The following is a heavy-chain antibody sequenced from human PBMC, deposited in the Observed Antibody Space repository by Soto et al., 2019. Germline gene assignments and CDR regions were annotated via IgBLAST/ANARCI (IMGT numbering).Heavy chain of an antibody. CDR3: AKDSHWAIISPTHDY. CDR2: ISAYNGNT. J-gene: IGHJ4*01. D-gene: IGHD2-2*01. CDR1: GYTFTSYG. Sequence: XVKVSYSASGYTFTSYGISWVRHAPGQGLEWMGWISAYNGNTNYAQKLQGRVTMTTDTSTSTAYMELRSLRAEDTAIYYCAKDSHWAIISPTHDYWGHGTLVTVSS. V-gene: IGHV1-18*01.